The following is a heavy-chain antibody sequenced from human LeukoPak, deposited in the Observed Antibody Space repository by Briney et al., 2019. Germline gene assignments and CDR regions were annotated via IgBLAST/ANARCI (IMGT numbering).Heavy chain of an antibody. CDR1: GGSISSTSYY. CDR3: ARLAWGVGPRRAFWDY. Sequence: SETLSLTCSVSGGSISSTSYYWGWIRQPPGKGLEWIGTISYSGNTFYNPSLKGRVTISVDTSKNQFSLKLSSVAAADTSVYYCARLAWGVGPRRAFWDYWGQGTLVTVSS. CDR2: ISYSGNT. J-gene: IGHJ4*02. D-gene: IGHD1-26*01. V-gene: IGHV4-39*01.